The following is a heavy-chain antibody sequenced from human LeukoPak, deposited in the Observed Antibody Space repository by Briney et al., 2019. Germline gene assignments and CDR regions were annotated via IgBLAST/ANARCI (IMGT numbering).Heavy chain of an antibody. Sequence: SGGSLRLSCAASGFSFSSYSMNWVRQAPGKGLEWVSCISSGNIYIYYADSVKGRFTISRDNAKNSLFVQMNSLRAEDTAVYYCARDWNSMGYYYHMDVWGKGTTVTVSS. CDR1: GFSFSSYS. D-gene: IGHD2/OR15-2a*01. J-gene: IGHJ6*03. V-gene: IGHV3-21*01. CDR3: ARDWNSMGYYYHMDV. CDR2: ISSGNIYI.